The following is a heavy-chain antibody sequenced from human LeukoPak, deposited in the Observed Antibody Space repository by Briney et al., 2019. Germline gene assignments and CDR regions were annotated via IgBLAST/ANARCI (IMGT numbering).Heavy chain of an antibody. V-gene: IGHV3-23*01. CDR2: ISGSGGST. D-gene: IGHD3-22*01. CDR1: GFTFSSYA. CDR3: AKGPKYYYDSSGYTVGDY. J-gene: IGHJ4*02. Sequence: SGGSLRLSCAASGFTFSSYAMSWARQAPGKGLECVSAISGSGGSTYYADSVKGRFTISRDNSKNTLYLQMNSLRAEDTAVYYCAKGPKYYYDSSGYTVGDYWGQGTLVTVSS.